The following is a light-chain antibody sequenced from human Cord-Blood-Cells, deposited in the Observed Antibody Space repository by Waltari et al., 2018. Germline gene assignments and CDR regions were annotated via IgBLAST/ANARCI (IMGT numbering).Light chain of an antibody. Sequence: IVLTQSPATLSLSPGERATLSCRASQSVSSYLAWYQQKPGHAPRLLIYDASNRATGIPARFSGSGSGTYFTLTISSLEPEDFAVYYCQQRSNWPLTFGGGTKVEIK. V-gene: IGKV3-11*01. CDR2: DAS. J-gene: IGKJ4*01. CDR1: QSVSSY. CDR3: QQRSNWPLT.